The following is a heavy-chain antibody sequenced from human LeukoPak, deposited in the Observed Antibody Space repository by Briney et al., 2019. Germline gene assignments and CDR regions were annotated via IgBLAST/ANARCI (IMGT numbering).Heavy chain of an antibody. V-gene: IGHV4-39*07. CDR3: GRWSRSGYHNFDY. Sequence: SETLSLTCTVSGGSISSSSYYWGWIRQPPGKGLEWIGSIYYSGSTYYNPSLKSRVTISVDTSKNQFSLKLSSVTAADTAVYYYGRWSRSGYHNFDYWGQATMVTVS. J-gene: IGHJ4*02. CDR1: GGSISSSSYY. CDR2: IYYSGST. D-gene: IGHD3-3*01.